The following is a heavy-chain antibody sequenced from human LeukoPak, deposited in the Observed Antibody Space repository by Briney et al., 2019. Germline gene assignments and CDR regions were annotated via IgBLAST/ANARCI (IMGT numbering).Heavy chain of an antibody. J-gene: IGHJ4*02. CDR3: ARTYYYDSSGSPGLDY. CDR1: GFTSSSYW. CDR2: INSDGSST. V-gene: IGHV3-74*01. D-gene: IGHD3-22*01. Sequence: PGGSLRLSCAASGFTSSSYWMHWVRQAPGKGLVWVSRINSDGSSTSYADSVKGRFTISRDNAKNTLYLQMNSLRAEDTAVYYCARTYYYDSSGSPGLDYWGQGTLVTVSS.